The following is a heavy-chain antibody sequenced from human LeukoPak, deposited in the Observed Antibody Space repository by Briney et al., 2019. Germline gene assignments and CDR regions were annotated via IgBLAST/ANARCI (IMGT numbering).Heavy chain of an antibody. CDR3: ARPNYYDSSAHNMDV. Sequence: GGSLRLSCAASGFTVSSNYMSWVRQAPGKGLEWVSVIYSGGSTYYADSVKGRFTISRDNSKNTLYLQMNSLRAEDTAVYYCARPNYYDSSAHNMDVWGKGTTVTVSS. CDR1: GFTVSSNY. CDR2: IYSGGST. J-gene: IGHJ6*03. V-gene: IGHV3-53*01. D-gene: IGHD3-22*01.